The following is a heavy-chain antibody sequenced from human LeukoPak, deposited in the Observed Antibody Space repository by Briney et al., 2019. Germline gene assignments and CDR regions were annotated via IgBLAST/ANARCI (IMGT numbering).Heavy chain of an antibody. D-gene: IGHD2-15*01. CDR3: ARDFRYCSGGSCYSGGYFDY. CDR1: GFTFNNYS. J-gene: IGHJ4*02. V-gene: IGHV3-21*01. CDR2: INSSSIYI. Sequence: GGSLRLSCAASGFTFNNYSMNWVRQAPGKGLEWVSSINSSSIYIYYADSLKGRFTISRDNAKNSLYLQMNSLRAEDTAVYYCARDFRYCSGGSCYSGGYFDYWGQGTLVTVSS.